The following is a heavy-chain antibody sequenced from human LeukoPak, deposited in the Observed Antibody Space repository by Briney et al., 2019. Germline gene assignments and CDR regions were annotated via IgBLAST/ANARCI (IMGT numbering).Heavy chain of an antibody. J-gene: IGHJ3*02. CDR3: ARVKAVAGTMGAFDI. Sequence: SETLSLTCTVSGGSISSYYWSWIRQPPGKGLEWIGYIYYSGSTNYNPSLKSRVTISVDTSKNQFSLKLSSVTAADTAVYYCARVKAVAGTMGAFDIWGQGTMVTVSS. D-gene: IGHD6-19*01. CDR2: IYYSGST. CDR1: GGSISSYY. V-gene: IGHV4-59*01.